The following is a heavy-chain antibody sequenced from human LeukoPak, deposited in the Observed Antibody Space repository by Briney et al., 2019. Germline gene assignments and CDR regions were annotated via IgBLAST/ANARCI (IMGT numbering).Heavy chain of an antibody. J-gene: IGHJ4*02. Sequence: PSETLSLTCTVSGGSISSYYWSWIRQPPGKGLEWIGYIYYSGSTYYNPSLKSRVTISVDTSKNQFSLKLSSVTAADTAVYYCARYKWELPYYFDYWGQGTLVTVSS. CDR2: IYYSGST. CDR1: GGSISSYY. V-gene: IGHV4-59*08. CDR3: ARYKWELPYYFDY. D-gene: IGHD1-26*01.